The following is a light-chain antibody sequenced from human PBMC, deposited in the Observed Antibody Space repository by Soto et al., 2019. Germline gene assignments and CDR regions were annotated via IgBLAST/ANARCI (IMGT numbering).Light chain of an antibody. Sequence: QSVLTQPPSVSAAPGQKATISCSGSSSNIGSNYVSWYQQLPGTAPKLLIYDNNKRPSGTPDRFSGSKSGTSATLDITGLQTGDEADYYCGAWDSSLNGGGVFGTGTKVTVL. CDR2: DNN. CDR1: SSNIGSNY. J-gene: IGLJ1*01. V-gene: IGLV1-51*01. CDR3: GAWDSSLNGGGV.